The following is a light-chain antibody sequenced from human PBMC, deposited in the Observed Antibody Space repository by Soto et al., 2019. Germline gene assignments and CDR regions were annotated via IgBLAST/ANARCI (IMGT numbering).Light chain of an antibody. CDR1: SSDVGGYSY. J-gene: IGLJ1*01. Sequence: QSALTQPRSVSGSPGHSVTISCTGTSSDVGGYSYVSWYQQHPGKAPKLLISDVSKRPSGVPDRFSGSKSGNTASLTISGLQPEDEADYYCTSKSPTLAYVFGTGTKVTVL. CDR3: TSKSPTLAYV. CDR2: DVS. V-gene: IGLV2-11*01.